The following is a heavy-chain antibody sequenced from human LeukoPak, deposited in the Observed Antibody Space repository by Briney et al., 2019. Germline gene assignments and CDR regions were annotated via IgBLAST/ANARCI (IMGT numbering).Heavy chain of an antibody. CDR2: IYYSGST. V-gene: IGHV4-59*01. CDR3: ARDDSYYYDSSGFNY. Sequence: SETLSLTCTVSGGPISSYYWSWIRQPPGKGLEWIGYIYYSGSTNYNPSLKSRVTISVDTSKNQFSLKLSSVTAADTAVYYCARDDSYYYDSSGFNYWGQGTLVTVSS. CDR1: GGPISSYY. J-gene: IGHJ4*02. D-gene: IGHD3-22*01.